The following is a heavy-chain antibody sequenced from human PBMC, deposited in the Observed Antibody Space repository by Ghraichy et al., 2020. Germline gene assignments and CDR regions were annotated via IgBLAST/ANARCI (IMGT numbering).Heavy chain of an antibody. CDR3: ARVSRGSGSYRYYGMDV. CDR2: IYYSGST. Sequence: SQTLSLTCTVSGGSISSGGYYWSWIRQHPGKGLEWIGYIYYSGSTYYNPSLKSRVTISVDTSKNQFSLKLSSVTAADTAVYYCARVSRGSGSYRYYGMDVWGQGTTVTVSS. V-gene: IGHV4-31*03. CDR1: GGSISSGGYY. J-gene: IGHJ6*02. D-gene: IGHD3-10*01.